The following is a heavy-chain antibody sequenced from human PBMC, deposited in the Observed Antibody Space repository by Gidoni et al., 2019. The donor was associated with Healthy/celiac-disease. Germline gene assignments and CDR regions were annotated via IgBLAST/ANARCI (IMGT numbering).Heavy chain of an antibody. Sequence: QVPLQQWGAGLLKPSETLSLTCAVYGASFSGYYWSWIRQPPGKGLEWIGEINHSGSTNYNPSLKSRVTISVDTSKNQFSLKLSSVTAADTAVYYCARASYMITFGEVIVFRGQGTLVTVSS. CDR3: ARASYMITFGEVIVF. CDR2: INHSGST. V-gene: IGHV4-34*01. D-gene: IGHD3-16*02. J-gene: IGHJ4*02. CDR1: GASFSGYY.